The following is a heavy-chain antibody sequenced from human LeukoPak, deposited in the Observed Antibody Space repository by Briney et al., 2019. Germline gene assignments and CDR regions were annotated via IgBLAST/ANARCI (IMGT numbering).Heavy chain of an antibody. CDR1: GFTFSSYA. CDR3: TKLRANYGSESPDC. CDR2: ITNGGSST. D-gene: IGHD3-10*01. V-gene: IGHV3-23*01. J-gene: IGHJ4*02. Sequence: PGGSLRLSCAASGFTFSSYAMNWVRQAPGRGLEWVSIITNGGSSTYYADSVKGRFTISRDNSKNTLYLQMNSLRAEDTAVYYCTKLRANYGSESPDCWGQGTLVTVSS.